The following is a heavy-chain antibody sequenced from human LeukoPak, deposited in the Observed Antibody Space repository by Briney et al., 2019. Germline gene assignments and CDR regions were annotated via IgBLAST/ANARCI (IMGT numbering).Heavy chain of an antibody. Sequence: SETLSLTCTVSGGSISSYYWSWIRQPPGKGLEWIGYIYYSGSTNYNPSLKSRVTISVDTSKNQFSLKLSSVTAADTAVYYCASEAPGYCNSTSCYGGYFQHWGQGTLVTVSS. V-gene: IGHV4-59*01. CDR3: ASEAPGYCNSTSCYGGYFQH. CDR2: IYYSGST. D-gene: IGHD2-2*01. CDR1: GGSISSYY. J-gene: IGHJ1*01.